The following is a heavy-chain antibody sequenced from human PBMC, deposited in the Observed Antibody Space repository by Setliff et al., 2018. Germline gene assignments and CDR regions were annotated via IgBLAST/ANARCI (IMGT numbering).Heavy chain of an antibody. CDR3: VRDRTAYSYGLDV. Sequence: KASETLSLTCTVSGSSISPYFWSWIRQPPGKGLEWIGYIYHNGNTNFNPSLKTRVTMSVDPSKNQFALNLRSVTAADTAVYYCVRDRTAYSYGLDVWAQGTTVTVSS. CDR2: IYHNGNT. D-gene: IGHD5-18*01. J-gene: IGHJ6*02. V-gene: IGHV4-59*01. CDR1: GSSISPYF.